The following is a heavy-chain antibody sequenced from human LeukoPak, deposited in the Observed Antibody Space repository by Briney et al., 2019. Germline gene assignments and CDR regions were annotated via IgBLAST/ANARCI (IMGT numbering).Heavy chain of an antibody. D-gene: IGHD2-21*02. CDR1: GGYISSYY. CDR2: ISTSGST. CDR3: ARQLAYCGGDCYYDY. J-gene: IGHJ4*02. V-gene: IGHV4-4*07. Sequence: SETLSLTCSVSGGYISSYYWSWIRQPAGKGLESIGHISTSGSTNYNPSLKSRVTISVDTSKNQFSLKLSSVIAADTAVYYCARQLAYCGGDCYYDYWGQGTLVTVSS.